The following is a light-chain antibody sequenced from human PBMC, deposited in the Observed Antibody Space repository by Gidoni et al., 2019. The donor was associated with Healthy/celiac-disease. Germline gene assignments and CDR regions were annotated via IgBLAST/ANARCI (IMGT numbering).Light chain of an antibody. CDR1: SSNIGSNY. CDR3: AAWDDSLSGWV. Sequence: QSVLTQPPSASGTPGQRVTISCSGSSSNIGSNYVYWYQQLPGTAPKLLIDRNNQRPSGVPDRFSGSKSGISGSLAISGLRSEDEADYYCAAWDDSLSGWVFGGGTKLTVL. CDR2: RNN. J-gene: IGLJ3*02. V-gene: IGLV1-47*01.